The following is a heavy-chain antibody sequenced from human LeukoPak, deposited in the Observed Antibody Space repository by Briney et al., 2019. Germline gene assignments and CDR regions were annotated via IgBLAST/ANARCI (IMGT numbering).Heavy chain of an antibody. V-gene: IGHV3-23*01. Sequence: PGGSLRLSCAASGFTLSSYAMSWVHQAPGKGLEWVSAISGSGGGPSYTDSVKGRFTISRDNSKNTLFLQMDSLRAEDTAVYYCAKGSIKGYYDFWGQGTLVTVSS. CDR3: AKGSIKGYYDF. CDR2: ISGSGGGP. CDR1: GFTLSSYA. J-gene: IGHJ4*02. D-gene: IGHD6-6*01.